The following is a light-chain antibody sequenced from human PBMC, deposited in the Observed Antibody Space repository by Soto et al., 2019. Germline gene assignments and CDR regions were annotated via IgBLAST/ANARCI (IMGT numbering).Light chain of an antibody. CDR2: DAS. CDR3: QQYGSSPLT. CDR1: QSVRSNY. J-gene: IGKJ4*01. V-gene: IGKV3-20*01. Sequence: EIVLTQSPDTLSLSPGERATLSCRASQSVRSNYLAWYQQKPGQAPRFLIYDASSRATCIPDRFSGSGSGTDFTLTISRLEPEDFAVYYCQQYGSSPLTFGGGTTVEIK.